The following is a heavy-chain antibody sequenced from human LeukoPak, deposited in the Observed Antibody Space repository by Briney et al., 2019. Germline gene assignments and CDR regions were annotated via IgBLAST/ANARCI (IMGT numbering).Heavy chain of an antibody. CDR2: ISNDGSNK. D-gene: IGHD5-12*01. V-gene: IGHV3-30*18. CDR3: AKDSGEYSGYDYVRPHYDYYYYGMDV. CDR1: GFTFSSYG. J-gene: IGHJ6*02. Sequence: GGSLRLPCAASGFTFSSYGMHWVRQAPGKGLEWVAVISNDGSNKWYADSVKGRFTISRGNSKNTLYLQMNSLRAEDTAVYYCAKDSGEYSGYDYVRPHYDYYYYGMDVWGQGTTVTVSS.